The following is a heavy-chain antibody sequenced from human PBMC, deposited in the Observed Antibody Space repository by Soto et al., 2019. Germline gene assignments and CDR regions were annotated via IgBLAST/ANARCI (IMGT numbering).Heavy chain of an antibody. J-gene: IGHJ4*02. V-gene: IGHV3-48*03. D-gene: IGHD6-19*01. Sequence: PGGSLRLSCAASGFSFSSYEMNWVRQAPGKGLEWISYISSSGSTIYYAESLKGRITISRDNARNSLSLQMNILSDEDTAVYYCTKSADSAGWGVDFWGQGTLVTVSS. CDR1: GFSFSSYE. CDR3: TKSADSAGWGVDF. CDR2: ISSSGSTI.